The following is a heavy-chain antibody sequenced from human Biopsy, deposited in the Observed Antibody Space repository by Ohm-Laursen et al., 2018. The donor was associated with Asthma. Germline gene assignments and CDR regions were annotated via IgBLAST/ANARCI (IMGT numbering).Heavy chain of an antibody. Sequence: SLRLSCAASGFTFSSSAMSWVRQAPGKGLERVSAITGSGGTTYYADSVRGRFTISRDNSKSTLFLQMDSLSAEDTAVYYCAKDFRGIAVAGDRGLDYWSQGTLVTVSS. CDR3: AKDFRGIAVAGDRGLDY. CDR2: ITGSGGTT. V-gene: IGHV3-23*01. CDR1: GFTFSSSA. D-gene: IGHD6-19*01. J-gene: IGHJ4*02.